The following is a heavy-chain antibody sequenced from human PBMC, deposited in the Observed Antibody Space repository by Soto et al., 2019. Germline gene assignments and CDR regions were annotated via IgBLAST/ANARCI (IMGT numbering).Heavy chain of an antibody. CDR2: ISYDGSNK. CDR1: GFTFSSYA. V-gene: IGHV3-30-3*01. D-gene: IGHD5-12*01. J-gene: IGHJ4*02. Sequence: GGSLRLSCAASGFTFSSYAMHWVRQAPGKGLEWVAVISYDGSNKYYADSVKGRFTISRDNSKNTLYLQMNSLRAEDTAVYYCARDRGDGYTSSFFDYWCQGTLVTVSS. CDR3: ARDRGDGYTSSFFDY.